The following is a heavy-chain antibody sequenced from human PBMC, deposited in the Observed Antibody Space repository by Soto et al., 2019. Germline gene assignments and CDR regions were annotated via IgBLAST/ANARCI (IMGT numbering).Heavy chain of an antibody. CDR2: IRSKAYDERT. D-gene: IGHD3-10*02. CDR3: TRDSVDYVRYYNYGMDV. V-gene: IGHV3-49*04. J-gene: IGHJ6*02. Sequence: PGGSLRLSCRASGFTFGDYIMSWVRQAPGKGLEWVGFIRSKAYDERTEYAASVKGRFTISRDDSGGIAYLQMNGLKTEDTAVYYCTRDSVDYVRYYNYGMDVWGQGTTVTVSS. CDR1: GFTFGDYI.